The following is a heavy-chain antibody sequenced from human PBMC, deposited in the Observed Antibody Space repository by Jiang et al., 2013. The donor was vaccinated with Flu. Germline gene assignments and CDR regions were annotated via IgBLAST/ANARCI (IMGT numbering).Heavy chain of an antibody. V-gene: IGHV3-30*01. CDR1: GFTFSSYA. CDR2: MSYDGSNK. Sequence: QLLESGGGVVQPGRSLRLSCAASGFTFSSYAMHWVRQAPGKGLEWVTVMSYDGSNKYYGDSVKGRFTISRDNFKNTLYLQMNSLRAEDTAVYYCARDRGVVIETGTFDKWGQGTLVTVSS. CDR3: ARDRGVVIETGTFDK. J-gene: IGHJ4*02. D-gene: IGHD3-3*01.